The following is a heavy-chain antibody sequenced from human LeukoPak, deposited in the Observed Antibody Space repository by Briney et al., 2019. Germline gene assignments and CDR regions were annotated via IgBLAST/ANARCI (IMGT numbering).Heavy chain of an antibody. J-gene: IGHJ4*02. CDR2: IYIGGTI. D-gene: IGHD7-27*01. CDR3: ARDGEDHYYDY. CDR1: GFTVSSNH. V-gene: IGHV3-66*01. Sequence: GGSLRLSCAASGFTVSSNHMSWVRQAPGKGLEWVSVIYIGGTIFYADSAKGRFTISRDNSMNTVYLEMNSLRAEDTAVYYCARDGEDHYYDYWGQGTLVTVST.